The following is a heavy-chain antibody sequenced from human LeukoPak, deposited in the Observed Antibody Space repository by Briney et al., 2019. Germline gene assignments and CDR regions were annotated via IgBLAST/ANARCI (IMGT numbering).Heavy chain of an antibody. CDR3: TRMTTGHDY. CDR2: INHSGYI. V-gene: IGHV4-34*01. Sequence: PSETLPLTCAVSGVSFNDYYWSWVRQTPGRGLEWIGEINHSGYINDSPSLKSRVTLSIDTSRKQFSLNLRSVTVADTGIYYCTRMTTGHDYWGQGTLVTVSS. CDR1: GVSFNDYY. J-gene: IGHJ4*02. D-gene: IGHD4-17*01.